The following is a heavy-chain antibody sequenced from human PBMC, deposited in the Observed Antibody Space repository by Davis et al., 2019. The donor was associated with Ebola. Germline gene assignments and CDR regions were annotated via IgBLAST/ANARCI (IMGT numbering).Heavy chain of an antibody. D-gene: IGHD5-12*01. CDR1: GGSFNNFA. J-gene: IGHJ6*02. Sequence: SVKVSCKASGGSFNNFAISWVRQAPGQGLEWMGGIIPLFRTPHYAQKFQGRLTITADESTTTAYMELYSLRSEDTAVYYCGFPGGGLGYDFGYFHATGVWGQGTTVTVSS. CDR3: GFPGGGLGYDFGYFHATGV. V-gene: IGHV1-69*13. CDR2: IIPLFRTP.